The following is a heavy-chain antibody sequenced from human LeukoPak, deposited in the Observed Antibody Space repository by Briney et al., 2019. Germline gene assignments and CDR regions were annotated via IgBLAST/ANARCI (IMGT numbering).Heavy chain of an antibody. D-gene: IGHD2-21*01. CDR2: IYPGDSDT. Sequence: PGESLKISCKGSGYSFTSYWIGWVRQMPGKGLEWMGIIYPGDSDTRYSPSFQGQVTISADKSISTAYLQWISLKASDTAMYYCARPRIIAIPNSAFDVWGQGTMVTVSS. CDR3: ARPRIIAIPNSAFDV. J-gene: IGHJ3*01. V-gene: IGHV5-51*01. CDR1: GYSFTSYW.